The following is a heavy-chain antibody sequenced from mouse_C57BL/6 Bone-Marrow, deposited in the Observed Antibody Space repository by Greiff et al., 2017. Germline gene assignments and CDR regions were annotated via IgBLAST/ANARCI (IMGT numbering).Heavy chain of an antibody. CDR1: GYTFTSYW. CDR3: ARRGTAYAMDY. J-gene: IGHJ4*01. V-gene: IGHV1-55*01. Sequence: QVQLQQPGAELVKPGASVKMSCKASGYTFTSYWITWVKQRPGQGLEWIGDIYHGSGSTNYNEKFKSKATLTVDTSSSTAYMQLSSLTSEDSAVYYCARRGTAYAMDYWGQGTSVTVSS. D-gene: IGHD1-2*01. CDR2: IYHGSGST.